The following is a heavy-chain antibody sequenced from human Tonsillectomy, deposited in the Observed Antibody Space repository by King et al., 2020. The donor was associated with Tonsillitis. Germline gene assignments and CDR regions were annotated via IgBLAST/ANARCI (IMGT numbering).Heavy chain of an antibody. J-gene: IGHJ4*02. D-gene: IGHD3-10*01. CDR2: ISGSGSAI. Sequence: DVQLVESGGGLVQPGGSLRLSCAASGFTFSSSEMNWVRQAPGKGLKWVSYISGSGSAIYYADSVKGRFTISRDNAKNSLYLQMNSLRAEDTAIYYCARYYGSGTYLAYWGQGTLVTVSS. CDR1: GFTFSSSE. V-gene: IGHV3-48*03. CDR3: ARYYGSGTYLAY.